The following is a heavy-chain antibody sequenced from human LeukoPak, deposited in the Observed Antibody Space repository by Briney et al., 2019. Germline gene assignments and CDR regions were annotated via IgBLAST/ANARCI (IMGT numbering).Heavy chain of an antibody. Sequence: PAGSLRLSCAASAFTFSDSTMDWVRPADGKGREWVGRIRNKANNYAKAYATSVKGRVTLSRDASKNRAYLQRNRLKTEDTALYYCVRGAASESYYGLGVWGQGATVTVSS. V-gene: IGHV3-73*01. J-gene: IGHJ6*02. D-gene: IGHD4/OR15-4a*01. CDR3: VRGAASESYYGLGV. CDR2: IRNKANNYAK. CDR1: AFTFSDST.